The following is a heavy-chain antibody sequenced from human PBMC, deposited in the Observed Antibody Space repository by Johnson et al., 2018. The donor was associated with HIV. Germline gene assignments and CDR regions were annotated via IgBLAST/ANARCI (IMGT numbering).Heavy chain of an antibody. CDR1: GFTFSDYD. CDR3: TRGPRNPGLDAFHI. D-gene: IGHD1-14*01. CDR2: IGSAGAT. V-gene: IGHV3-13*01. Sequence: VQPVESGGGLPQPGGSPRLSCAASGFTFSDYDMHRVRQATGEGLEWVSAIGSAGATYYPGSVKGRFTISRDNAKNSLYLQRHSLRAEDTALYYCTRGPRNPGLDAFHIWGQGTMVTVSS. J-gene: IGHJ3*02.